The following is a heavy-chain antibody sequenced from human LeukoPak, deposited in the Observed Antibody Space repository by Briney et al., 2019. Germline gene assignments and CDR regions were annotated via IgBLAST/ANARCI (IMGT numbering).Heavy chain of an antibody. V-gene: IGHV3-30*02. CDR2: IRYDGSNK. CDR1: GVTFSSLA. CDR3: ANSQSITVVPAAYFDY. J-gene: IGHJ4*02. D-gene: IGHD2-2*01. Sequence: PGGSLRLSCAASGVTFSSLAMSWVRQAPGKGLEWVAFIRYDGSNKYYADSVKGRFTISSDNSKNTLYLQMNSLRAEDTAVYYCANSQSITVVPAAYFDYWGQGTLVTVSS.